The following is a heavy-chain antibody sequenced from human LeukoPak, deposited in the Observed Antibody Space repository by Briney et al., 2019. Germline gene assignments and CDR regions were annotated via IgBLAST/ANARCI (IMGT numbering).Heavy chain of an antibody. V-gene: IGHV3-9*01. CDR2: ISWKSGSI. D-gene: IGHD2-15*01. Sequence: GGSLRLSCAASGFTFDDYAMHWVRHAPGKGLEWVSGISWKSGSIGYADSVKGRFTISRDNAKNSLYLQMNSLRAEDTALYYCAKESRGGGSSYYYYYGMDVWGQGTTVTVSS. J-gene: IGHJ6*02. CDR3: AKESRGGGSSYYYYYGMDV. CDR1: GFTFDDYA.